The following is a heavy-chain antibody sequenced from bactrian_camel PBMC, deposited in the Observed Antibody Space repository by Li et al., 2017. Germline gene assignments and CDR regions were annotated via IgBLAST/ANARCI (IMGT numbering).Heavy chain of an antibody. CDR1: LGTVMSNC. CDR3: AASGGQLGRWCYEFPVNWVSWLYN. D-gene: IGHD3*01. CDR2: ILTTSRYST. J-gene: IGHJ4*01. Sequence: HVQLVESGGGSVQTGGSLRLSCVASLGTVMSNCMAWFRQAPGKEREEVAAILTTSRYSTSYARSVKGRFTISHDNAKNTLYLQMNNLLPEGTGMYHCAASGGQLGRWCYEFPVNWVSWLYNWGQGTQVTVS. V-gene: IGHV3S54*01.